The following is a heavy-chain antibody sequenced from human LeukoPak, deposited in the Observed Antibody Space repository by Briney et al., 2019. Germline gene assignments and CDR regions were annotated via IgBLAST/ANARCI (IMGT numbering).Heavy chain of an antibody. Sequence: GGSLRLSCAASGLTFSSHWMHWVRQAPGKGLVWVSRITNDGSSTTYADSVKGRFTISRDNSKNTLYLQMNSLRAEDTAVYYCAREVDYDFWSGYKEGENYYYYGMDVWGQGTTVTVSS. V-gene: IGHV3-74*01. CDR3: AREVDYDFWSGYKEGENYYYYGMDV. J-gene: IGHJ6*02. D-gene: IGHD3-3*01. CDR1: GLTFSSHW. CDR2: ITNDGSST.